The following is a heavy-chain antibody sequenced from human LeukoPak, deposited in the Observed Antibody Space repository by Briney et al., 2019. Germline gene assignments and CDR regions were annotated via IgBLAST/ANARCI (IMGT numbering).Heavy chain of an antibody. J-gene: IGHJ4*02. Sequence: ASVKVSCKASGYTFTSYYMRWVRQAPGQGLEWMGTINPSGGSTSYAQKFQGRVTMTRDTSTSTVYMELSSLRSEDTAVYYCAREEVVGYWASWYYFDYWGQGTLVTVSS. CDR2: INPSGGST. CDR1: GYTFTSYY. CDR3: AREEVVGYWASWYYFDY. D-gene: IGHD2-2*01. V-gene: IGHV1-46*01.